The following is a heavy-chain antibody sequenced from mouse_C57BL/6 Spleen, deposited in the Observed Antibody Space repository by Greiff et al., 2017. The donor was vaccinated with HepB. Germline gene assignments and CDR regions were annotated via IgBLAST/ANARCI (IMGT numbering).Heavy chain of an antibody. CDR2: IDPEDGET. J-gene: IGHJ2*01. D-gene: IGHD1-1*01. CDR3: AFITTVVEEDFDY. Sequence: VQLQQSGAELVKPGASVKLSCTASGFNIKDYYMHWVKQRTEQGLEWIGRIDPEDGETKYAPKFQGKAPITADTSSNTAYLQLSSLTSEDTAVYYCAFITTVVEEDFDYWGQGTTHTVSS. V-gene: IGHV14-2*01. CDR1: GFNIKDYY.